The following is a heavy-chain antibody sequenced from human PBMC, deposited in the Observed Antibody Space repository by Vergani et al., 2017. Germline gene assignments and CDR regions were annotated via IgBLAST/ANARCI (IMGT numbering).Heavy chain of an antibody. CDR2: ISGSGGST. Sequence: EVQLLESGGGLVQPGGSLRLSCAASGFTFSSYAMSWVRQAPGKGLEWVSAISGSGGSTYYADSVKGRFTISRDNSKNTLYLQMNILRAEDTAVYYCARDRGGYCSGGSCYSLDYWGQGTLVTVSS. D-gene: IGHD2-15*01. CDR1: GFTFSSYA. CDR3: ARDRGGYCSGGSCYSLDY. V-gene: IGHV3-23*01. J-gene: IGHJ4*02.